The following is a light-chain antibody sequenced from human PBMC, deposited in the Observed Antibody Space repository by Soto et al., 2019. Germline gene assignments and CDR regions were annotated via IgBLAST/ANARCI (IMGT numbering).Light chain of an antibody. Sequence: QSVLTQPPSTSGTPGQRVTISCSGSSSNIGSNYVYWYQQLPGTAPKLLIYSNNQRPSGVPDRFSGSTSGTSASLAISGLRSEDEAAYYCVAWDDSLSGVVFGGGTKLTVL. J-gene: IGLJ2*01. V-gene: IGLV1-47*02. CDR3: VAWDDSLSGVV. CDR2: SNN. CDR1: SSNIGSNY.